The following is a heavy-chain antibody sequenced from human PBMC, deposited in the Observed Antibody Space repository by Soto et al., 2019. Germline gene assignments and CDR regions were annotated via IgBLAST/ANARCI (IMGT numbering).Heavy chain of an antibody. CDR1: GYTFTSYD. Sequence: QVQLVQSGAEVKKPGASVKVSCKASGYTFTSYDINWVRQATGQGLEWMGWMNPNSGNTGYAQKFKGRVTMTRNTSISTAYMEGGSRRSGDTAVYYCARRGYGRSWYDYYYYGMDVWGQGTTVTVSS. CDR3: ARRGYGRSWYDYYYYGMDV. D-gene: IGHD6-13*01. CDR2: MNPNSGNT. V-gene: IGHV1-8*01. J-gene: IGHJ6*02.